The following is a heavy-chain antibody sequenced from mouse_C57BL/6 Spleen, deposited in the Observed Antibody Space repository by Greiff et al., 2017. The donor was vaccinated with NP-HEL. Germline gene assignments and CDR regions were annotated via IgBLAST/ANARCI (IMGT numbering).Heavy chain of an antibody. Sequence: VQLQQSGPELVKPGASVKISCKASGYTFTDYYMNWVKQSHGKSLEWIGDINPNNGGTSYNQKFKGKDTLTVDKSSSTAYMELRSLTSEDSAVYYCARGEGRYWYFDVWGTGTTVTVSS. CDR1: GYTFTDYY. J-gene: IGHJ1*03. V-gene: IGHV1-26*01. CDR3: ARGEGRYWYFDV. CDR2: INPNNGGT.